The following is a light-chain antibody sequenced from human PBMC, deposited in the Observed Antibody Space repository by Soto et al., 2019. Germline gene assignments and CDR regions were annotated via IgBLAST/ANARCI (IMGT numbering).Light chain of an antibody. J-gene: IGKJ4*01. V-gene: IGKV4-1*01. CDR3: QQYYSIPVT. Sequence: DIVMTQSPDSLAVSVGERATINCKSSQSVLYSSNNKNYLAWYQQKPGQPPKLLIYWASTRESGVPDRFSGSGSETDFTLSISSLQAEDVAVYYCQQYYSIPVTFGGGTKVEIK. CDR1: QSVLYSSNNKNY. CDR2: WAS.